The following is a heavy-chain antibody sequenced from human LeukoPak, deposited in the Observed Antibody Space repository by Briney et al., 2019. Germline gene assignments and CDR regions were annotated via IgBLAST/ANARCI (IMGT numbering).Heavy chain of an antibody. D-gene: IGHD3-16*01. CDR1: GFKFTNYA. J-gene: IGHJ4*02. V-gene: IGHV3-23*01. Sequence: PGGSLRLSCAASGFKFTNYAMHWVRQAPGKGLEWVSTIGGSGVTKFYADSVAGRFTISRDNSNNALFLQMNNLRAEDTAVFYCAREGLGGFDYWGQGTLVTVSS. CDR3: AREGLGGFDY. CDR2: IGGSGVTK.